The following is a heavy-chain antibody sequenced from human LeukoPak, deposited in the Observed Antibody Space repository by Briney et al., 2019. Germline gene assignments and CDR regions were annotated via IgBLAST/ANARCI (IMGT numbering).Heavy chain of an antibody. J-gene: IGHJ3*01. CDR2: INSDGSEG. CDR3: ARSSYSSSSSV. Sequence: GRSLRLSCAVSGFTFSGFWMSWSRQAPGKGLEWVASINSDGSEGYYADVVKGRFTISRDNAKNSLYLQINSLRAEDTAVYYCARSSYSSSSSVWGQGTMVTVSS. CDR1: GFTFSGFW. D-gene: IGHD6-6*01. V-gene: IGHV3-7*03.